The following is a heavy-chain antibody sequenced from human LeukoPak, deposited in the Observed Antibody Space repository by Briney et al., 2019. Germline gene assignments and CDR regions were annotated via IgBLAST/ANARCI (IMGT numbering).Heavy chain of an antibody. V-gene: IGHV1-18*01. Sequence: ASVKVSCKASGYTFTSYGISWVRQAPGQGLEWMGWISAYNGNTNYAQKLQGRVTMTTDTSTSTAYMELRSLRSDDTAVYYCARVTDDYGDYRMDYWGQGTLVTVSS. CDR3: ARVTDDYGDYRMDY. D-gene: IGHD4-17*01. CDR2: ISAYNGNT. J-gene: IGHJ4*02. CDR1: GYTFTSYG.